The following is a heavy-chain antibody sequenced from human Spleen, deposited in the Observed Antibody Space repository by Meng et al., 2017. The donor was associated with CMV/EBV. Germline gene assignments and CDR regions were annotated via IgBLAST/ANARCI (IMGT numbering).Heavy chain of an antibody. D-gene: IGHD2-2*01. CDR2: IYPGDSDT. Sequence: KVSCKGSGYSFTSYWIGWVRQMPGKGLEWMGIIYPGDSDTRYSPSFQGQVTISADKSISTAYLQWSSLKASDTAMYYCARAYCSSTSCSYYFDYWGQGTLVTVSS. J-gene: IGHJ4*02. CDR3: ARAYCSSTSCSYYFDY. V-gene: IGHV5-51*01. CDR1: GYSFTSYW.